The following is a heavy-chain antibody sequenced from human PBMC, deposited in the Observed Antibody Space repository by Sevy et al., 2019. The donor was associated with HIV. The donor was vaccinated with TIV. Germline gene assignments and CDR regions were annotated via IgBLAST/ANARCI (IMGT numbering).Heavy chain of an antibody. CDR2: IKQDAGQK. J-gene: IGHJ4*02. D-gene: IGHD1-7*01. Sequence: GGSLRLSCAASGFTFSKYWMGWVRQAPGKGLEWVANIKQDAGQKYYVDSVKGRFTISRDNAKNSLYLQMNSVRAEDTAVYFCAGEDGNYYFHYWGQGTLVTVSS. CDR3: AGEDGNYYFHY. V-gene: IGHV3-7*01. CDR1: GFTFSKYW.